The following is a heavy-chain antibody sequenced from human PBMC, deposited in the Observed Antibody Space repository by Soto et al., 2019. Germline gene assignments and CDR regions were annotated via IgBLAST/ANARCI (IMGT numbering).Heavy chain of an antibody. CDR2: ISYDGSNK. J-gene: IGHJ6*03. V-gene: IGHV3-30*18. CDR1: GFTFSSYG. D-gene: IGHD3-3*01. CDR3: AKVGEITIFGVDDYYYYMDV. Sequence: GGSLRLSCAASGFTFSSYGMHWVRQAPGKGLEWVAVISYDGSNKYYADSVKGRFTISRDNSKNTLYLQMNSLRAEDTAVYYCAKVGEITIFGVDDYYYYMDVWGKGTTVTVSS.